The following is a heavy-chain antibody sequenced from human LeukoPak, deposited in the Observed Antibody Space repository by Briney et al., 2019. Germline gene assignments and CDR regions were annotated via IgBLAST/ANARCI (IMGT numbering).Heavy chain of an antibody. CDR2: INPGDSDT. J-gene: IGHJ5*01. D-gene: IGHD2-15*01. CDR1: GYTFTTYW. V-gene: IGHV5-51*01. CDR3: ASGRFCNGGSCYDS. Sequence: GESLKISCKGSGYTFTTYWIGWVRQMPGKGLEWMAIINPGDSDTRYSPSFQGHVTISADKSISTAYLQWSSLKASDTAIYYCASGRFCNGGSCYDSWGQGTLVTVSS.